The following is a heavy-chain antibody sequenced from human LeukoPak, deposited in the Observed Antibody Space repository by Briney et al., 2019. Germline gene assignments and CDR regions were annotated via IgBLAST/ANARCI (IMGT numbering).Heavy chain of an antibody. J-gene: IGHJ4*02. CDR2: IYYSGST. CDR3: ARDHGATTSFDY. Sequence: SETLSLTCTVSGGSISSYYWSWIRQPPGKGLEWIGYIYYSGSTNYNPSLKSRVTISVDTSKNQFSLKLSSVTAADTAVYYCARDHGATTSFDYWGQGTLVTVSS. D-gene: IGHD1-26*01. V-gene: IGHV4-59*12. CDR1: GGSISSYY.